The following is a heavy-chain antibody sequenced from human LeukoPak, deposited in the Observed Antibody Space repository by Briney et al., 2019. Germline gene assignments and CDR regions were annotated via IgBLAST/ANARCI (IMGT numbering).Heavy chain of an antibody. J-gene: IGHJ4*02. CDR2: INHSGST. CDR3: ARVRGATGY. Sequence: SETLSLTCAVYGGSFSGYYWSWIRQPPGKGLEWIGEINHSGSTNYNPSLKSRVTISVDTSKNQFSLKLSPVTAADTAVYYCARVRGATGYWGQGTLVTVSS. D-gene: IGHD1-26*01. V-gene: IGHV4-34*01. CDR1: GGSFSGYY.